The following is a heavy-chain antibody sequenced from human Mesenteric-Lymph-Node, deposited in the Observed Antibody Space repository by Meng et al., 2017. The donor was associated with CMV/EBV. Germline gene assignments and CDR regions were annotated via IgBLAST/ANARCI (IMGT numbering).Heavy chain of an antibody. J-gene: IGHJ4*02. CDR2: MHYDGSKK. V-gene: IGHV3-30*02. CDR1: GFTFSYYG. CDR3: AKGARYSSGPFDF. Sequence: AASGFTFSYYGMHWVRQAPGKGLEWVAFMHYDGSKKYYADAVKGRFTISRDNSKNTLYLQMNSLRAEDTAVYSCAKGARYSSGPFDFWGQGTLVTVSS. D-gene: IGHD6-19*01.